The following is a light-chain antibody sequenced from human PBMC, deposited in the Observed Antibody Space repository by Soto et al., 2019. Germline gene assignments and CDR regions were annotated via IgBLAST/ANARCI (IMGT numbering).Light chain of an antibody. CDR1: QTVRNY. CDR2: GVS. CDR3: QQYNTWPSWT. Sequence: EIMMTQSPATLSVSPGETATLSCRASQTVRNYLAWYQQKPGQAPRLLIYGVSTRATDIPARFSGSGSGTDFTLTISSLQSEDFAVYYCQQYNTWPSWTFGQGTKVEIK. V-gene: IGKV3-15*01. J-gene: IGKJ1*01.